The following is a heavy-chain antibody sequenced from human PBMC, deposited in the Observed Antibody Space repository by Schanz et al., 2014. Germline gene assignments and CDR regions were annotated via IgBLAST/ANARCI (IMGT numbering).Heavy chain of an antibody. Sequence: QVQLVQSGAEVKKPGASVKVSCKASEYSFTSYSMHWLRQAPGQSLEWMGWINTANGNAKYSANFQGRVTITRDTSASTAYMELSSLRSEDTAVYSCARGIGGYGANNYFDYWGQGTLVTVSS. J-gene: IGHJ4*02. D-gene: IGHD5-12*01. CDR3: ARGIGGYGANNYFDY. V-gene: IGHV1-3*04. CDR1: EYSFTSYS. CDR2: INTANGNA.